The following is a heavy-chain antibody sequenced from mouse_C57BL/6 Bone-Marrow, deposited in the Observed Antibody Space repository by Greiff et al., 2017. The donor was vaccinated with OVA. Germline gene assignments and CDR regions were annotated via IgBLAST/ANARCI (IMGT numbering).Heavy chain of an antibody. CDR2: ISGCGGNT. Sequence: EVHLVESGGGLVKPGGSLKLSCAASGFTFSSYSMSWVRQTPEKRLEWVATISGCGGNTYYPDSVKGRFTISRDNAKNTLYLQMSSLRSEDTALYYCARRENYEDDWYFDVWGTGTTVTVSS. CDR1: GFTFSSYS. V-gene: IGHV5-9*01. J-gene: IGHJ1*03. CDR3: ARRENYEDDWYFDV. D-gene: IGHD2-4*01.